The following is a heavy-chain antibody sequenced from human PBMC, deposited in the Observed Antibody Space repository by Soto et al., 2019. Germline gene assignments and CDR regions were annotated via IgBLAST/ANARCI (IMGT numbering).Heavy chain of an antibody. D-gene: IGHD2-8*01. CDR1: GYTFTSYA. CDR3: ARGQDICTNAVCYEGYYYYMDV. CDR2: INAANGNT. J-gene: IGHJ6*03. Sequence: QVQLVQSGAEVKKPRASVKVSCKASGYTFTSYAMHWVRQAPGQMLEWMGWINAANGNTQLSQKFQGRVTITRDTSASTAYMELSSVRSEDTAVYYCARGQDICTNAVCYEGYYYYMDVWGKGTTVTVSS. V-gene: IGHV1-3*01.